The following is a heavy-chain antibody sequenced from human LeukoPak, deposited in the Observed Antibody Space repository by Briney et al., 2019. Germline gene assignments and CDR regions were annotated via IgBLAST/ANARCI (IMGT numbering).Heavy chain of an antibody. D-gene: IGHD3-16*01. CDR3: TRGGMFSMIDY. J-gene: IGHJ4*02. CDR1: GYTFTGYY. V-gene: IGHV1-2*02. CDR2: INPNSGDT. Sequence: ASVKVSCKASGYTFTGYYMHWVRQAPGQGLEWMGWINPNSGDTNYAQKFQGRVTMTRDTSISTAYMELSRLRSDDTAVYYCTRGGMFSMIDYWGQRTLVTVSS.